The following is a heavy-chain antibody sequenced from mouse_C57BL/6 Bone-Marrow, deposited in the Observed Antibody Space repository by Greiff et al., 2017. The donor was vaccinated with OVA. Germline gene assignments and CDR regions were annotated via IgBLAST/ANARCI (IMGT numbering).Heavy chain of an antibody. CDR1: GYTFTSHW. CDR3: ARLRWFAY. V-gene: IGHV1-56*01. Sequence: QVQLKQSGPELVRPGASVKISCKALGYTFTSHWMQGVRQRPGQGLEWIGEIFPGSGITYYNEKFKGKATLTVDTSSSTAYMQLSSLTSEDSAVYFCARLRWFAYWGQGTLVTVSA. J-gene: IGHJ3*01. D-gene: IGHD1-1*01. CDR2: IFPGSGIT.